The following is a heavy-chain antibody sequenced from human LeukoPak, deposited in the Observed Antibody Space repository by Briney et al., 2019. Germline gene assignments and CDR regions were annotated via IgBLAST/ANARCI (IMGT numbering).Heavy chain of an antibody. V-gene: IGHV4-31*03. CDR2: IHYSGST. CDR1: GGSISSGGYY. CDR3: ARGATKMTTVIPRPYYYMDV. Sequence: SQTLSLTCTVSGGSISSGGYYWSWIRQHPGKGLEWIGYIHYSGSTYYNPSLKSRVTISVDTSKNQFSLKLSSVTAADAAVYYCARGATKMTTVIPRPYYYMDVWGKGTTVTVSS. J-gene: IGHJ6*03. D-gene: IGHD4-11*01.